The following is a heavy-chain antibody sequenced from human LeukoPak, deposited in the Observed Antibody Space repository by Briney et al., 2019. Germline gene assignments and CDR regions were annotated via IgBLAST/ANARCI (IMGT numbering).Heavy chain of an antibody. V-gene: IGHV4-59*01. CDR2: IYYSGST. D-gene: IGHD1-26*01. J-gene: IGHJ4*02. CDR1: GGSISSNY. Sequence: SETLSLTCTVSGGSISSNYWSWIRQPPGKGLEWIGYIYYSGSTNYNPSLKSRVTISVDTSKNQFSLKLSSVTAADTAVYYCARGGASGSYIFDYWGQGTLVTVSS. CDR3: ARGGASGSYIFDY.